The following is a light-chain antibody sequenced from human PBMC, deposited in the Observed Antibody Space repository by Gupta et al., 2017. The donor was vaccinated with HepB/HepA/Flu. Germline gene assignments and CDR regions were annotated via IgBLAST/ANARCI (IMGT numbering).Light chain of an antibody. CDR1: QSLLHSNGNIY. J-gene: IGKJ1*01. Sequence: ILMTQSPLSLPVTPGEPASISCRSSQSLLHSNGNIYLDWYLQKPGQSPQLLIYLGSNRASGVPDRCSGSGSGTDFTLKISRVEAEDVGVYYCMQALRTWTFGQGTKVEIK. CDR3: MQALRTWT. CDR2: LGS. V-gene: IGKV2-28*01.